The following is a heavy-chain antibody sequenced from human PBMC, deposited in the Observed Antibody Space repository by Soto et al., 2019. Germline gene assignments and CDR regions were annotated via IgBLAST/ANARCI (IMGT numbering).Heavy chain of an antibody. Sequence: ESGGGLVQPGRSLRLSCAASGFKFDDYAMHWVRQAPGKGLEWVAGISWNSGGIVYADSVKGRFTISRDNAKRSLSLQMNSLRAEDTAFYYCAKDCIAVAGFNGMDVWGQGTTVTVSS. V-gene: IGHV3-9*01. CDR1: GFKFDDYA. CDR3: AKDCIAVAGFNGMDV. D-gene: IGHD6-19*01. CDR2: ISWNSGGI. J-gene: IGHJ6*02.